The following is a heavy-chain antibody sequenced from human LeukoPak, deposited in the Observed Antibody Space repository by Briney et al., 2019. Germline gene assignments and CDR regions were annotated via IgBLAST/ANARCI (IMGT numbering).Heavy chain of an antibody. J-gene: IGHJ6*02. Sequence: GSLRLSCTASGFTFSSYAMSWVRQPPGKGLEWIGEINHSGSTNYNPSLKSRVTISVDTSKNQFSLKLSSVTAADTAVYYCARGRVGGAVAGRYYYYYGMDVWGQGTTVTVSS. CDR3: ARGRVGGAVAGRYYYYYGMDV. CDR2: INHSGST. CDR1: GFTFSSYA. V-gene: IGHV4-34*01. D-gene: IGHD6-19*01.